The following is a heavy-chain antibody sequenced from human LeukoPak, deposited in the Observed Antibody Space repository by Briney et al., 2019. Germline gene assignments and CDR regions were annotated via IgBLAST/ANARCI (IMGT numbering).Heavy chain of an antibody. V-gene: IGHV3-30*04. CDR1: VFTFSSYS. Sequence: PGGSLRLSCAASVFTFSSYSMHWVRQAPCKGLEWAAVISYDGSNKYYADSVKGRFTISRDNSKNTLYLQMNSLGAEDTAVYYCARSRGGGITIFKTPRPAFDPWGQGTLVTVSS. CDR3: ARSRGGGITIFKTPRPAFDP. CDR2: ISYDGSNK. J-gene: IGHJ5*02. D-gene: IGHD3-3*01.